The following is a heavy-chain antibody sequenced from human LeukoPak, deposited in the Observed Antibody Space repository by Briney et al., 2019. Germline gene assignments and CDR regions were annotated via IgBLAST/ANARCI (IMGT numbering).Heavy chain of an antibody. J-gene: IGHJ3*02. CDR2: ISGSGGST. D-gene: IGHD3-22*01. CDR3: AKDGSPITMIEIDALDI. Sequence: PGGSLRLSCAASGFTFSSYAMSWVRQAPGKGLEWVSAISGSGGSTYYADSVKGRFTISRDNSKNTLYLQMNSLRAEDTAVYYCAKDGSPITMIEIDALDIWGQGTMVTVSS. V-gene: IGHV3-23*01. CDR1: GFTFSSYA.